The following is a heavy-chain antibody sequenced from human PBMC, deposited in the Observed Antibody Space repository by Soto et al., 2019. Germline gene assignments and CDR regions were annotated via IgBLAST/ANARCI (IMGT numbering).Heavy chain of an antibody. V-gene: IGHV1-18*01. J-gene: IGHJ4*02. CDR1: GYIFNNFG. D-gene: IGHD3-9*01. CDR2: IYPEAGTI. CDR3: ARVFDFDNDY. Sequence: QVQLVQSGAEVPKPGASVTVSCKTSGYIFNNFGITWVRQAPGRGLEWLGWIYPEAGTINIPPKFRGRGTITTDTSTSPAVMELRSLIFDDSAVYFCARVFDFDNDYWGQGTLVTVS.